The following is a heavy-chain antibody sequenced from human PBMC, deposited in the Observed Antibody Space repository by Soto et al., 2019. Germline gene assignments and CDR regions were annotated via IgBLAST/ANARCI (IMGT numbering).Heavy chain of an antibody. Sequence: SETLSLTCTVSGGSISSYYWSWIRQPPGKGLEWIGYIYYSGSTNYNPSLKSRVTISVDTSKNQFSLKLSSATAADTAVYYCARDYYGSGSYYNRVFYYYYMDVWGKGTTVTVSS. CDR1: GGSISSYY. CDR2: IYYSGST. D-gene: IGHD3-10*01. CDR3: ARDYYGSGSYYNRVFYYYYMDV. V-gene: IGHV4-59*01. J-gene: IGHJ6*03.